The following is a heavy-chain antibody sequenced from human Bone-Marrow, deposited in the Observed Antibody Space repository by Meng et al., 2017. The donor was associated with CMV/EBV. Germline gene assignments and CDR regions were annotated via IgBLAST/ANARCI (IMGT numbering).Heavy chain of an antibody. CDR1: GGSISSSSYY. D-gene: IGHD2-2*01. CDR2: IYYSGST. CDR3: ARSPRGVPALPYYYGMDV. V-gene: IGHV4-39*07. J-gene: IGHJ6*02. Sequence: SETLSLTCTVSGGSISSSSYYWGWIRQPPGKGLEWIGSIYYSGSTYYNLSLKSRVTISVDTSKNQFSLKLSSVTAADTAVYYCARSPRGVPALPYYYGMDVWGQGTTVTFYS.